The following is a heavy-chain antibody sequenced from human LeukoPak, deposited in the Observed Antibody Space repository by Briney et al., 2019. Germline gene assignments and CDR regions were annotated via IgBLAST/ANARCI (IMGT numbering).Heavy chain of an antibody. J-gene: IGHJ4*02. CDR3: AKSEYCSSTRCYAPHF. CDR1: GGSISSYY. CDR2: VYYTGST. Sequence: SETLSLTCTVSGGSISSYYWSWIRQPPGKGLEWIGYVYYTGSTNYNPSLKSRATISVDTSKIQFSLKLSSVTAADTAVYYCAKSEYCSSTRCYAPHFWGQGALVTVSS. V-gene: IGHV4-59*01. D-gene: IGHD2-2*01.